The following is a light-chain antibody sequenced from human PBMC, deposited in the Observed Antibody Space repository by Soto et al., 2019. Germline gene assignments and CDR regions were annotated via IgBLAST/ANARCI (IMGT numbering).Light chain of an antibody. V-gene: IGLV7-46*01. Sequence: QAVVTQEPSLTVSPGGTVTLTCASSTGPLTSTHYPYWFQQKPGQAPRTLIYDTGNKYSWTPARFSGSLLGGKAALTISGAQPEVEADYYCSLAYSGVRVQFGGGTKLTVL. CDR2: DTG. CDR3: SLAYSGVRVQ. CDR1: TGPLTSTHY. J-gene: IGLJ3*02.